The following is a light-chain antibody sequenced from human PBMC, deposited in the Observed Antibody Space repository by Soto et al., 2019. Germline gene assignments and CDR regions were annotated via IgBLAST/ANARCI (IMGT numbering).Light chain of an antibody. J-gene: IGKJ1*01. CDR3: QQYDTSPRT. V-gene: IGKV3-20*01. CDR2: GAS. CDR1: QSVSSNY. Sequence: EVMLTQSPGTLSFSPGERATLSGRASQSVSSNYLAWYQQKSGQAPRLLIYGASNRATGIPDRFSGSGSGTDFTLTIRRLEPEDIAVYYCQQYDTSPRTFGQGTKVEFK.